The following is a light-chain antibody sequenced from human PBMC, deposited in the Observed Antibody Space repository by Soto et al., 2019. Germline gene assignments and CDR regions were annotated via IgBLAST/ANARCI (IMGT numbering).Light chain of an antibody. J-gene: IGKJ2*01. V-gene: IGKV4-1*01. CDR2: WAS. CDR3: QQCYSVPYT. CDR1: QSVLYNSNNKNY. Sequence: DIVMTQSPDSLAVSLGERATINCKSSQSVLYNSNNKNYLAWYQQKPGQPPKLLIYWASTRESGVPDRFSGSGSGTDFTLTISSLQAEDVAVYYCQQCYSVPYTFGQGTKLEIK.